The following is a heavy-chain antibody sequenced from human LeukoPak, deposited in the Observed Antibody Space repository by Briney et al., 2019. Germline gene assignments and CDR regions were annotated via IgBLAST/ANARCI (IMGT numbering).Heavy chain of an antibody. Sequence: GGSLRLSCAASGFTFSSYGMHWVRQAPGKGLEWVAVISYDGSNKYYADSVKGRFTISRDNSKNTLYLQMSSLRPEDTAVYYCASGGYTSSWYVVDYWGQGTLVTVSS. V-gene: IGHV3-30*03. D-gene: IGHD6-13*01. CDR2: ISYDGSNK. CDR3: ASGGYTSSWYVVDY. CDR1: GFTFSSYG. J-gene: IGHJ4*02.